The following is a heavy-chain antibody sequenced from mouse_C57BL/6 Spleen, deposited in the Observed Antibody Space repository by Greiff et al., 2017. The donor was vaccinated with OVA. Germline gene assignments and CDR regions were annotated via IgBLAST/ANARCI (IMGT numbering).Heavy chain of an antibody. J-gene: IGHJ4*01. V-gene: IGHV2-2*01. Sequence: VQLQQSGPGLVQPSQSLSITCTVSGFSLTSYGVHWVRQSPGKGLEWLGVIWSGGSTDYNAAFISRLSISKDNSKSQVFFKMNSLQADDTAIYYCARNNMALYARDYWGQGTSDTVSS. CDR3: ARNNMALYARDY. CDR2: IWSGGST. D-gene: IGHD1-1*02. CDR1: GFSLTSYG.